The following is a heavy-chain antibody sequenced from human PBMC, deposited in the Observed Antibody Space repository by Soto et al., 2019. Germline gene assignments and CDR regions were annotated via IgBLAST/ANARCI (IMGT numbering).Heavy chain of an antibody. CDR1: GFTFNDYA. D-gene: IGHD1-1*01. V-gene: IGHV3-9*01. CDR3: AKDSRWSLDY. J-gene: IGHJ4*02. CDR2: INENSGSL. Sequence: EVQLVESGGNLVQPGGSLRLSCATSGFTFNDYAMHWVRQAPGKGLEWVSSINENSGSLDYADSVKGRFTISRDNAKKSLYLKMNSLRTEDTALNYCAKDSRWSLDYWGQGTLVTASS.